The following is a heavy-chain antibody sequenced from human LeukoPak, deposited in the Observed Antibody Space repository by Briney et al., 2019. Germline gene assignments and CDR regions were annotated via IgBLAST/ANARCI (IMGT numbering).Heavy chain of an antibody. D-gene: IGHD4-17*01. Sequence: GASVKVSCKVSGYTLTELSMHWVRQAPGKGLEWMGGFDPEDGETIYAQKFQGRVTMTEDTSTDTAYMELSSLRSEDTAVYYCATVPSYHDYGDYEDAFDIWGQGTMVTVSS. J-gene: IGHJ3*02. CDR1: GYTLTELS. CDR3: ATVPSYHDYGDYEDAFDI. V-gene: IGHV1-24*01. CDR2: FDPEDGET.